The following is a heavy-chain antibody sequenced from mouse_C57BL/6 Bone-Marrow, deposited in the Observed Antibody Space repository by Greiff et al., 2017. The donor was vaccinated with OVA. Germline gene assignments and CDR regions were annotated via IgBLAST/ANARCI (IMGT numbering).Heavy chain of an antibody. CDR3: ASEEGYPYWYFDV. Sequence: VQLQQPGAELVMPGASVKLSCKASGYTFTSYWMHWVKQRPGQGLEWIGEIDPSASGTTYNQKFKGKSTLTVDKSSSTAYMQLSSLTSEDSAVYYRASEEGYPYWYFDVWGTGTTVTVSS. CDR2: IDPSASGT. D-gene: IGHD2-2*01. J-gene: IGHJ1*03. V-gene: IGHV1-69*01. CDR1: GYTFTSYW.